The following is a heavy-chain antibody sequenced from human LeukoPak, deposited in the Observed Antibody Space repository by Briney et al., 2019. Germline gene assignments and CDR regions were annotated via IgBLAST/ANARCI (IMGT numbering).Heavy chain of an antibody. V-gene: IGHV3-48*03. CDR2: ISSSGSTI. CDR1: GFTFSSYE. Sequence: PGGSLRLSCAASGFTFSSYEMNWVRQAPGKGLGWVSYISSSGSTIYYADSVKGRFTISRDNAKNSLYLQMNSLRAEDTAVYYCARLMATTGHDAFDIWGQGTMVTVSS. J-gene: IGHJ3*02. D-gene: IGHD5-24*01. CDR3: ARLMATTGHDAFDI.